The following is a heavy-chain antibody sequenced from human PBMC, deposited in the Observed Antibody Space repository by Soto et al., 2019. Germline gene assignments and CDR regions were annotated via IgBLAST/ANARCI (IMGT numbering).Heavy chain of an antibody. J-gene: IGHJ6*02. V-gene: IGHV1-69*02. CDR1: GGDFNSYT. D-gene: IGHD3-10*01. CDR2: VIPILDVA. Sequence: QLVQSGAEVKKPGSSVPVSCKASGGDFNSYTISWVRQAPGQGPEWMGTVIPILDVAKNAQKFQGRITITADKSTSTVYMELRRLRSEDTAVYYCAQMWFGELWHGMDVWGQGTTVTVSS. CDR3: AQMWFGELWHGMDV.